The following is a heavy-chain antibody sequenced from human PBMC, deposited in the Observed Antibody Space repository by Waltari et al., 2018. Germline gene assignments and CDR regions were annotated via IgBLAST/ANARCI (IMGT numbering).Heavy chain of an antibody. Sequence: QLQLQESGPGLVKPSETLSLTCTVSGGSISSSSYYWGWVRQHQGKGLEWIGSIYYSGSTYYNPSLKSRVTISVDTSKNQFSLRVSSVTAADTAVFYCARMVRGYCSSTSCHTDHWGQGTLVTVSS. CDR2: IYYSGST. D-gene: IGHD2-2*01. J-gene: IGHJ4*02. CDR3: ARMVRGYCSSTSCHTDH. V-gene: IGHV4-39*07. CDR1: GGSISSSSYY.